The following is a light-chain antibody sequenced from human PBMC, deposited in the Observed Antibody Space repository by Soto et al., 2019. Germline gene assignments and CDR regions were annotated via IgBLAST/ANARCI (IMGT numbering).Light chain of an antibody. CDR2: DVS. J-gene: IGLJ1*01. CDR3: SSYSSNTTPYV. CDR1: SSDIGAYNY. Sequence: QSALTQPASVSGSPGQSITISCTGTSSDIGAYNYVSWYQQYPGKAPKLLIYDVSNRPSGVSSRFSGSKSGNTASLTISGLQDEDEAEYFCSSYSSNTTPYVFGIGTKVT. V-gene: IGLV2-14*03.